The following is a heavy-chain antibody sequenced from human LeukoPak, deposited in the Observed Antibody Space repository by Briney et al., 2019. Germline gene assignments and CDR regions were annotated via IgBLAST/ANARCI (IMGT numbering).Heavy chain of an antibody. J-gene: IGHJ4*02. CDR1: GFTFATYA. D-gene: IGHD3-16*01. CDR2: IGGGGGGT. CDR3: AKSGMGVPSYY. Sequence: GGSLRLSCAASGFTFATYAMSWVRQAPGKGLEWVSDIGGGGGGTYYADSVKGRFTISRDNSKNTLYLQMNSLRAEDTAVYYCAKSGMGVPSYYWGQGTLVTVSS. V-gene: IGHV3-23*01.